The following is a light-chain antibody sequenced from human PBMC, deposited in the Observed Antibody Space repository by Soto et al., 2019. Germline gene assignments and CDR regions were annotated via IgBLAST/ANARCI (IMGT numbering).Light chain of an antibody. CDR1: SSDVGGYKY. V-gene: IGLV2-8*01. Sequence: QSALTQPPSASGSPGQSVTISCTGTSSDVGGYKYVSWYQQHPGKAPKLMIYEVTKRPSGVPIRFSGSKSGNTASLTVSGLQAEDEADYYCSSYAGSNNFDVFGSGTKLTVL. J-gene: IGLJ1*01. CDR3: SSYAGSNNFDV. CDR2: EVT.